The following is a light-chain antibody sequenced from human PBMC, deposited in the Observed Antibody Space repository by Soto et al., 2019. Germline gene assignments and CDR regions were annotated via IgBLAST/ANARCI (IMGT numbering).Light chain of an antibody. CDR3: QNFDSAPQT. CDR1: QGIRHY. V-gene: IGKV1-27*01. J-gene: IGKJ1*01. Sequence: DIQMTQSPSSLSASVGDRVTITCRASQGIRHYLAWYQQKPGKVPRLLIYEASNLQSGVPSRFRGGGSGTEFPLTISSLQPEDAATYYCQNFDSAPQTFGQGTKVEIK. CDR2: EAS.